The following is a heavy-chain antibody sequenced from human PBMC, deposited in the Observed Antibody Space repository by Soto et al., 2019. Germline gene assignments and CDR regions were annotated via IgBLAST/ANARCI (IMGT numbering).Heavy chain of an antibody. D-gene: IGHD3-10*01. V-gene: IGHV4-4*07. Sequence: TLSLTCTVSGGSISSYYWSWIRQPAGKGLEWIGRIYTSGSTNYNPSLKSRVTMSVDTCKNQFSLKLSSVTAADTAVYYCARDLTLYYGSGSPTYGMDVWGQGTTVTVSS. CDR1: GGSISSYY. CDR3: ARDLTLYYGSGSPTYGMDV. J-gene: IGHJ6*02. CDR2: IYTSGST.